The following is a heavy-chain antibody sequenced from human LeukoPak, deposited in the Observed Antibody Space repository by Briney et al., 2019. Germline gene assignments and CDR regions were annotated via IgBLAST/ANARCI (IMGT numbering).Heavy chain of an antibody. CDR2: IKSKTDGGTT. V-gene: IGHV3-15*01. CDR3: TTDPHLYSNQGAFDI. CDR1: GFTFSNAW. D-gene: IGHD4-11*01. J-gene: IGHJ3*02. Sequence: PGGSLRLSCAASGFTFSNAWVSWVRQAPGKGLEWVGRIKSKTDGGTTDYAAPVKGRFTISRDDSKNTLYLQMNSLKTEDTAVYYCTTDPHLYSNQGAFDIWGQGTMVTVSS.